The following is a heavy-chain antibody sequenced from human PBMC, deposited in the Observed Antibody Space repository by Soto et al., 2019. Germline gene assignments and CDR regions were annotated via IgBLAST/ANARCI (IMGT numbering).Heavy chain of an antibody. CDR3: ARFGAVLGGGY. J-gene: IGHJ4*02. CDR1: GYTFTSYA. Sequence: QVQLVQSGAEVKKPGASVKVSCKASGYTFTSYAMHWVRQAPGQRLEWMGWINAGNGNTKYSQKFQGRVTITSDTSASRVYMALSSLRSEDTAVYFWARFGAVLGGGYWGQGTLVTVSA. V-gene: IGHV1-3*01. CDR2: INAGNGNT. D-gene: IGHD3-10*01.